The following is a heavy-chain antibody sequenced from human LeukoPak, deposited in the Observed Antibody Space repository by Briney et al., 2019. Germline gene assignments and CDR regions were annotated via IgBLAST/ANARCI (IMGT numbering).Heavy chain of an antibody. Sequence: GGSLRLSCAVSGFTFSSYWMSWVRQAPAKGLEWVANIKQDGSEKYYVDSVKGGFTISRDNAKHSLYLQMNSLRAEDTAVYYCARALRYFDWLLLGNPYYFDYWGQGTLVTVSS. D-gene: IGHD3-9*01. CDR2: IKQDGSEK. V-gene: IGHV3-7*04. CDR3: ARALRYFDWLLLGNPYYFDY. CDR1: GFTFSSYW. J-gene: IGHJ4*02.